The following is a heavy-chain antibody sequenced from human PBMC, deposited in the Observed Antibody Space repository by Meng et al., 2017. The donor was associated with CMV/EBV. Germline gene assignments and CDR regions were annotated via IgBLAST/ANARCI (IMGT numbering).Heavy chain of an antibody. D-gene: IGHD3-22*01. V-gene: IGHV2-5*02. J-gene: IGHJ4*02. Sequence: INLKDAGPTPVKPTQTLTLTCTFLWFSLSTSGVGVGWSRQPPGKALEWLALIYWDDDKRYSPSLKSRLTITKDTSKNQVVLTMTNMDPVDTATYYCARLYDSSGYYLGYFDYWGQGTLVTVSS. CDR2: IYWDDDK. CDR3: ARLYDSSGYYLGYFDY. CDR1: WFSLSTSGVG.